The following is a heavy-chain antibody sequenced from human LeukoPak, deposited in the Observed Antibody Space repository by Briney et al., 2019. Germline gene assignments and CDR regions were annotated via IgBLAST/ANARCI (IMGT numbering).Heavy chain of an antibody. CDR1: GFTFSSYG. CDR2: ISYDGSNK. D-gene: IGHD5-12*01. J-gene: IGHJ3*02. CDR3: AKGYSGYDYAFDI. Sequence: GGSLRLSCAASGFTFSSYGMHWVRQAPGKGLEWVAVISYDGSNKYYADSVKGRFTISRDNSKNTLYLQMNSLRAEDTAVYYCAKGYSGYDYAFDIWGQGTMVTVSS. V-gene: IGHV3-30*18.